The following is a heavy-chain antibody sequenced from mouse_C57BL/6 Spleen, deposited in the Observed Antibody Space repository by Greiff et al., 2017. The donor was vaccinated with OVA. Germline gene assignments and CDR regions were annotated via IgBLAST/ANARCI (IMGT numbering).Heavy chain of an antibody. D-gene: IGHD2-3*01. J-gene: IGHJ4*01. V-gene: IGHV1-39*01. CDR3: ARRGLYDDYHAMDY. CDR2: INPNYGTT. CDR1: GYSFTDYN. Sequence: LVEPGASVKISCKASGYSFTDYNMNWVKQSNGKSLEWIGVINPNYGTTSYNQKFKGKATLTVDQSSSTAYMQLNSLTSEDSAVYYCARRGLYDDYHAMDYWGQGTSVTVSS.